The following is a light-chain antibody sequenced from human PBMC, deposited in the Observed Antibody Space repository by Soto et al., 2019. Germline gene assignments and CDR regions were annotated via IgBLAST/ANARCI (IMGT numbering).Light chain of an antibody. Sequence: DIQMTQAPSSLSASVGDRVTITCRASQSIRNDLGWYQQKPGKAPKRLIYAASTLQNGVPSRFSGSGSGTEFTLTSSSLQPEDFATYYWQHHNSYLALTSGGGTKVEIK. CDR2: AAS. J-gene: IGKJ4*01. CDR3: QHHNSYLALT. CDR1: QSIRND. V-gene: IGKV1-17*01.